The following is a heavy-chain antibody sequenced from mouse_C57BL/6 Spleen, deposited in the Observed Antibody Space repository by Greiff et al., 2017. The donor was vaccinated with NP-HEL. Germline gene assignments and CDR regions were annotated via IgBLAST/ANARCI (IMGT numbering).Heavy chain of an antibody. V-gene: IGHV1-69*01. D-gene: IGHD1-1*01. CDR1: GYTFTSYW. CDR3: ARFTTVVANYYAMDY. J-gene: IGHJ4*01. Sequence: VQLQQPGAELVMPGASVKLSCKASGYTFTSYWMHWVKQRPGQGLEWIGEIDPSDSYTNYNQKFKGKSTLTVDKSSSTAYMQLSSLTSEDSAVYYCARFTTVVANYYAMDYWGQGTSVTVSS. CDR2: IDPSDSYT.